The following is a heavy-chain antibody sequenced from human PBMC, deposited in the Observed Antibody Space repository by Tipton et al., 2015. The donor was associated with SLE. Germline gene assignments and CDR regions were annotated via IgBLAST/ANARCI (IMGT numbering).Heavy chain of an antibody. D-gene: IGHD3-9*01. V-gene: IGHV4-61*08. CDR1: GGSISSGDYY. J-gene: IGHJ3*02. CDR2: IYYSGST. Sequence: TLSLTCTVSGGSISSGDYYWSWIRQPPGKGLEWIGYIYYSGSTNYNPSLKSRVTISVDTSKNQFSLKLSSVTAADTAVYYCASLRYFDWPQGHYAFDIWGQGTMVTVSS. CDR3: ASLRYFDWPQGHYAFDI.